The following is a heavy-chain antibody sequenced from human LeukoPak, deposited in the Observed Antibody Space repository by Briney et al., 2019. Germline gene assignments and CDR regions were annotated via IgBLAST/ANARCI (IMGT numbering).Heavy chain of an antibody. V-gene: IGHV3-30-3*01. CDR3: AREPRQIAAAGCFDY. CDR2: ISYDGSNK. CDR1: GFTFSSYA. J-gene: IGHJ4*02. D-gene: IGHD6-13*01. Sequence: GGSLRLSCAASGFTFSSYAMHWVRQAPGKGLEWVAVISYDGSNKYYADSVKGRFTISRDNSKNTLYLQMNSLRAEDTAVYYCAREPRQIAAAGCFDYWGQGTLVTVSS.